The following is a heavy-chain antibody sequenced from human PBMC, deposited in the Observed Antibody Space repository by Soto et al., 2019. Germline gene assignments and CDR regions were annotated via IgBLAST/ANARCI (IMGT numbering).Heavy chain of an antibody. J-gene: IGHJ6*03. CDR3: ARGSSYGSRNYYYYMDV. CDR2: IIPILGIA. Sequence: SVKVSCKASGGTFSSYTISWVRQAPGQGLEWMGRIIPILGIANYAQKFQGRVTITADKSTSTAYMELSSLRSEDTAVYYCARGSSYGSRNYYYYMDVWGKGTTVSVSS. CDR1: GGTFSSYT. D-gene: IGHD5-18*01. V-gene: IGHV1-69*02.